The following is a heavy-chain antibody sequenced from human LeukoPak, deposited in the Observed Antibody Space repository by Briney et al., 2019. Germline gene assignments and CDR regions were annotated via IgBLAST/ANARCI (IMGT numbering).Heavy chain of an antibody. J-gene: IGHJ5*02. CDR2: INHSGST. CDR1: GGSFSGYY. Sequence: PSETLSLTCAVYGGSFSGYYWSWIRQPPGKGLEWIGEINHSGSTNYNPSLKSRVTISVDTSKNQFSLKLSSVTAADTAVYYCARGGDIVVVPAAMSLFWFDPWGQGTLVTVSS. D-gene: IGHD2-2*01. V-gene: IGHV4-34*01. CDR3: ARGGDIVVVPAAMSLFWFDP.